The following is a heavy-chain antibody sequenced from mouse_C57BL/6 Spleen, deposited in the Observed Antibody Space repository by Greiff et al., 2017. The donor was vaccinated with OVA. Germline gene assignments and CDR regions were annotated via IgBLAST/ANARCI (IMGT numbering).Heavy chain of an antibody. J-gene: IGHJ3*01. CDR2: ISDGGSYT. Sequence: EVQLQQSGGGLVKPGGSLKLSCAASGFTFSSYAMSWVRQTPEKRLEWVATISDGGSYTYYPNNLKHRFTISRNNAKNNLYLQMSHLKSEDTAMYYCARDTSNSWFAYWGQGTLVTVSA. CDR3: ARDTSNSWFAY. D-gene: IGHD2-5*01. V-gene: IGHV5-4*01. CDR1: GFTFSSYA.